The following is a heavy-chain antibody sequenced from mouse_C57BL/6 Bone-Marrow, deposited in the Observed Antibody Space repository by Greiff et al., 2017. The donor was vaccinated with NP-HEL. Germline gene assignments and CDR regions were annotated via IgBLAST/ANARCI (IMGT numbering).Heavy chain of an antibody. J-gene: IGHJ2*01. V-gene: IGHV1-69*01. D-gene: IGHD1-1*01. Sequence: QVQLQQPGAELVMPGASVKLSCKASGYTFTSYWMHWVKQRPGQGLEWIGEIDPSDSYTNYNQKFKGKSTLTVDKSSSTAYMQLSSLTSEDSAVYYCARRGTTVVVPGYWGQGTTRTVSS. CDR1: GYTFTSYW. CDR3: ARRGTTVVVPGY. CDR2: IDPSDSYT.